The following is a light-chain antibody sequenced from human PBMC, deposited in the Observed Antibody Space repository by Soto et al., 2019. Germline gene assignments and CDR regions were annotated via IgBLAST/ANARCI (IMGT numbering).Light chain of an antibody. CDR3: QQLNSYPRT. Sequence: QMPQSPSSLSASVGDRVTITCRASQGIRTYLAWYQQKPGKAPKLLIYAASTLQGGVPSRFSGSGSGTDFTLTISSLQPEDFAVYYCQQLNSYPRTFGQRTMVDI. V-gene: IGKV1-9*01. J-gene: IGKJ1*01. CDR2: AAS. CDR1: QGIRTY.